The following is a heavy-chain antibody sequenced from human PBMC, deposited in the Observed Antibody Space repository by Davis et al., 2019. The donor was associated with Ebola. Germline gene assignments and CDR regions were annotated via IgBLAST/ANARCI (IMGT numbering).Heavy chain of an antibody. CDR1: GGSISSGGYY. CDR3: ARVGIWYGGDLDY. V-gene: IGHV4-31*03. Sequence: MPSETLSLTCTVSGGSISSGGYYWSWIRQPPGKGLEWIGYIYYSGSTSYNPSLGSRLTISLNTSKNQFSLKLSSVTAADTAVYYCARVGIWYGGDLDYWGQGTLVTVSS. J-gene: IGHJ4*02. CDR2: IYYSGST. D-gene: IGHD3-16*01.